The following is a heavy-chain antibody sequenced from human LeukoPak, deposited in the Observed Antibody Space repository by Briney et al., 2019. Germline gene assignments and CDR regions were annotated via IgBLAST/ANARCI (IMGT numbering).Heavy chain of an antibody. D-gene: IGHD4-11*01. V-gene: IGHV1-8*03. J-gene: IGHJ4*02. CDR3: ARGRYYSNHYEYRD. CDR2: MNPNSGNT. CDR1: GYTFTSYD. Sequence: GASVKVSCKASGYTFTSYDINWVRQATGQGLEWMGWMNPNSGNTGYAQKFQGRVTITRNTSISTAYMELSSLRSEDTAVYYCARGRYYSNHYEYRDWGQGTLVTVSS.